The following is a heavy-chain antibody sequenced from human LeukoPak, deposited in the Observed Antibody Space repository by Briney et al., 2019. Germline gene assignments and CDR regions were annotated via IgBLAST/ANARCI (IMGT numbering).Heavy chain of an antibody. V-gene: IGHV4-39*01. D-gene: IGHD1-7*01. J-gene: IGHJ4*02. CDR2: IYYSGST. Sequence: PSGTLSLTCTVSGGSISSSSYYWGWIRQPPGKGLEWIGSIYYSGSTYYNPSLKSRVTISVDTSKNQFSLKLSSVTAADTAVYYCARHLTKGELDYWGQGTLVTVSS. CDR3: ARHLTKGELDY. CDR1: GGSISSSSYY.